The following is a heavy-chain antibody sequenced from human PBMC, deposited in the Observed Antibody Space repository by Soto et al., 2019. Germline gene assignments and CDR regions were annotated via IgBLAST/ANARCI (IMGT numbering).Heavy chain of an antibody. CDR2: IYHSGST. Sequence: QVQLQESGPGLVKPSGTLSLTCAVSGGSISSSNWWSWVRQPPGKGLEWIGEIYHSGSTNYNPSRKSRVTISVEQSKNQFSLKLGSVTAADTAVYYRASIIAVAGTYFWGQGTLVTVSS. J-gene: IGHJ4*02. CDR1: GGSISSSNW. V-gene: IGHV4-4*02. CDR3: ASIIAVAGTYF. D-gene: IGHD6-19*01.